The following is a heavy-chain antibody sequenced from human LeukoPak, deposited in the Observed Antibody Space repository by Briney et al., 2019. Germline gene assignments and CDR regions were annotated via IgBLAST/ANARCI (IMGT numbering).Heavy chain of an antibody. CDR1: GFTFSSYA. J-gene: IGHJ3*02. V-gene: IGHV3-23*01. D-gene: IGHD6-19*01. CDR3: AKGKSRRWLSGSAFDI. CDR2: ISGSGGST. Sequence: GGSLRLFCAASGFTFSSYAMSWVRQAPGKGLEWVSAISGSGGSTYYADSVKGRFTISRDNSKNTLYLQMNSLRAEDTAVYYCAKGKSRRWLSGSAFDIWGQGTAVIVSS.